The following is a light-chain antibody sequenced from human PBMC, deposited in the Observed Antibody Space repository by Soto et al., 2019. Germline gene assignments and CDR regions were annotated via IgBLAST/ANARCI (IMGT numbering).Light chain of an antibody. J-gene: IGKJ1*01. CDR3: HQYNKWPRR. V-gene: IGKV1D-12*01. CDR2: AAS. CDR1: QGISRS. Sequence: DIQITHSPSSVSASVGGRVTISSHASQGISRSLAWYQQKPGKAPKRLIYAASSLQSGVPSRFSGSGFGTDFTLTISSLQPEDFAVYDCHQYNKWPRRFGQGTKVDMK.